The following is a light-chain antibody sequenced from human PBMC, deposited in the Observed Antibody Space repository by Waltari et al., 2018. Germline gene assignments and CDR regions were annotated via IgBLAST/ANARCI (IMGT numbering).Light chain of an antibody. Sequence: QSALTQPRPVSGSPGQSVTISCTGTSSDVGGYDYVSWYQHHPGKAPKLIICDVTKRPSGVPDRFSGSKSGNTASLTISGLQAEDDADYYCCSYAGRYTHVVFGGGTKLTVL. CDR2: DVT. J-gene: IGLJ2*01. V-gene: IGLV2-11*01. CDR3: CSYAGRYTHVV. CDR1: SSDVGGYDY.